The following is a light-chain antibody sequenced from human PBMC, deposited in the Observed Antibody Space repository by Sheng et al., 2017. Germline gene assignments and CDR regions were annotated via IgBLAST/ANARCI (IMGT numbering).Light chain of an antibody. Sequence: QSVLTQPPSASGTPGRRIIISCSGSNSNIGSNTVNWYQQLPGMAPKLLIYSNVQRPSGVPDRFSGSKSGTSASLAISWLQSEDEADYYCAAWDDSVTGVVFGGRDQADRP. CDR1: NSNIGSNT. J-gene: IGLJ2*01. V-gene: IGLV1-44*01. CDR3: AAWDDSVTGVV. CDR2: SNV.